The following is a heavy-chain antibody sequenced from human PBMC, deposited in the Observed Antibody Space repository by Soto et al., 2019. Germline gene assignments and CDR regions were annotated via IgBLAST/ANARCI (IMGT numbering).Heavy chain of an antibody. J-gene: IGHJ6*02. CDR2: INPSSGGA. D-gene: IGHD5-18*01. CDR3: ARDAAMGDYYHYGMDV. CDR1: GYTSTGYY. Sequence: ASVKVSCKASGYTSTGYYLHWVRQAPGQGLEWMGWINPSSGGANIAQKFQGWVTMTRDTSIDTAYMELTRLRSDDTAVYYCARDAAMGDYYHYGMDVWGQGTPVTVSS. V-gene: IGHV1-2*04.